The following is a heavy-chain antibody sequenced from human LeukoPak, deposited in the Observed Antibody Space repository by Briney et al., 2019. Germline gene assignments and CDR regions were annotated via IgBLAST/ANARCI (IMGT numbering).Heavy chain of an antibody. CDR1: GGSTSSSSYY. V-gene: IGHV4-39*07. J-gene: IGHJ4*02. CDR2: IYYSGST. D-gene: IGHD6-13*01. CDR3: ARDGFPDDFNIAAAGIDY. Sequence: SETLSLTCTVSGGSTSSSSYYWGWIRQPPGKGLEWIGSIYYSGSTYYNPSLKSRVTISVDTSKNQFSLKLSSVTAADTAVYYCARDGFPDDFNIAAAGIDYWGQGTLVTVSS.